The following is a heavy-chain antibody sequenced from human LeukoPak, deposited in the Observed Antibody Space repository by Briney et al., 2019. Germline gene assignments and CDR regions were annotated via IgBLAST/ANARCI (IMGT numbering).Heavy chain of an antibody. CDR1: GFTFRNYG. CDR3: ASLRRDSSGWYYLDY. Sequence: GRSLRLSCAASGFTFRNYGMQWVRQAPGKGLEWVAVIWYDGSTKYYADSVKGRFTISRDNSKNALFLQMNSLRAEDTAVYYWASLRRDSSGWYYLDYGGKGTLVTVPS. D-gene: IGHD6-19*01. J-gene: IGHJ4*02. CDR2: IWYDGSTK. V-gene: IGHV3-33*01.